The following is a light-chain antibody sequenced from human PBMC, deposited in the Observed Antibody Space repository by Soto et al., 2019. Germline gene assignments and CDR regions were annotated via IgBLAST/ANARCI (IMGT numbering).Light chain of an antibody. CDR3: QQSYTISYT. Sequence: DIQMTQSPSSLSASVGDRVTITCRASQSINSYLNWYQHRPGKAPNLVIYAASTLQSGVPSRFSGTGSGTDFTLTISNLQPEDIATYYCQQSYTISYTFGQGTKLEIK. CDR1: QSINSY. J-gene: IGKJ2*01. V-gene: IGKV1-39*01. CDR2: AAS.